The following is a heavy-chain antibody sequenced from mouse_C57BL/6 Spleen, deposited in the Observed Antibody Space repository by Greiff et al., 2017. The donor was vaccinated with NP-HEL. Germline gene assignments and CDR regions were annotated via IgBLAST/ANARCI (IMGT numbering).Heavy chain of an antibody. V-gene: IGHV1-47*01. J-gene: IGHJ4*01. D-gene: IGHD3-3*01. CDR2: FHPYNDDT. CDR1: GYTFTTYP. CDR3: ARSLGWDYAMDY. Sequence: QVHVKQSGAELVKPGASVKMSCKASGYTFTTYPIEWMKQNHGKSLEWIGNFHPYNDDTKYNEKFKGKATLTVEKSSSTVYLELSRLTSDDSAVYYCARSLGWDYAMDYWGQGTSVTVSS.